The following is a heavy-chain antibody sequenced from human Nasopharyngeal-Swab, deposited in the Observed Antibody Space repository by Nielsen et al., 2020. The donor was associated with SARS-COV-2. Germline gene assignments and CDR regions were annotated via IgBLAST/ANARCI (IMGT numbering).Heavy chain of an antibody. J-gene: IGHJ6*02. CDR2: INPNSGGT. D-gene: IGHD3-3*01. CDR1: GYTFTGYY. V-gene: IGHV1-2*06. Sequence: ASVKVSCKASGYTFTGYYMHWVRQAPGQGLEWMGRINPNSGGTNYAQKFQGRVTMTRDTSISTAYMELSRLRSDDTAVYYCARENVLRFLEWLSLTRKYYYYYGMDVWGQGTTVTVSS. CDR3: ARENVLRFLEWLSLTRKYYYYYGMDV.